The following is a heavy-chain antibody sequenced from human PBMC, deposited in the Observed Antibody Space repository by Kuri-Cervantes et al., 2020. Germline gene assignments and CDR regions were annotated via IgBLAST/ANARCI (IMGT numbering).Heavy chain of an antibody. D-gene: IGHD6-13*01. CDR3: ARGGQQLFAFDI. J-gene: IGHJ3*02. CDR1: GFTFDDYA. CDR2: ISWNSGSI. Sequence: GGSLRLSCAASGFTFDDYAMHWVRQAPGKGLEWVSGISWNSGSIGYADSVKGRFTISRDNSKNTLYLQMNSLRAEDTAVYYCARGGQQLFAFDIWGQGTKVTVSS. V-gene: IGHV3-9*01.